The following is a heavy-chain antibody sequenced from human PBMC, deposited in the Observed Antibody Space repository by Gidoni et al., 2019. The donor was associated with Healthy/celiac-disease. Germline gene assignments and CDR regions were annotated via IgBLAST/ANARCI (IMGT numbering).Heavy chain of an antibody. CDR1: GGSISSYY. V-gene: IGHV4-59*01. CDR3: AGETAGTVMDV. Sequence: QVQLQESGPGLVKPSETLSLTCTVSGGSISSYYWSWIRQPPGKGLEWIGYIYYSGSTNYNPSLKSRVTISVDTSKNQFSLKLSSVTAADTAVYYCAGETAGTVMDVWGQGTTVTVSS. D-gene: IGHD6-19*01. J-gene: IGHJ6*02. CDR2: IYYSGST.